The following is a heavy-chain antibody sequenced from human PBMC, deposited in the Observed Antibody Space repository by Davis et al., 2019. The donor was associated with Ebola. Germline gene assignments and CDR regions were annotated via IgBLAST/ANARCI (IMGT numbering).Heavy chain of an antibody. CDR2: IIPILGIA. Sequence: SVKVSCKASGYTFTSYGISWVRQAPGQELEWMGRIIPILGIANYAQKFQGRVTITADKSTSTAYMELSSLRSEDTAVYYCATSGIVGARFDYWGQGTLVTVSS. J-gene: IGHJ4*02. CDR3: ATSGIVGARFDY. D-gene: IGHD1-26*01. V-gene: IGHV1-69*04. CDR1: GYTFTSYG.